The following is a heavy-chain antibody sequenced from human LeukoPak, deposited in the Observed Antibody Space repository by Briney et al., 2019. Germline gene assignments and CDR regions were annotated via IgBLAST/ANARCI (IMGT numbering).Heavy chain of an antibody. D-gene: IGHD6-19*01. J-gene: IGHJ4*02. CDR3: ARDGDSSGWTRSDY. CDR2: IYYTGST. V-gene: IGHV4-59*01. Sequence: SETLSLTCTVSGGSISSYYWSWIRQPPGKGLEWIGQIYYTGSTNYSPSLKSRLTISVDTSKNQFSLKLSSVTAADTAVYYCARDGDSSGWTRSDYWGQGTLVIVSS. CDR1: GGSISSYY.